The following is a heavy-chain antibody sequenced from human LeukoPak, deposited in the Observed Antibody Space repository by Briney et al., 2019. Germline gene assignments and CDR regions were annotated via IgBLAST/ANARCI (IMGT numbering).Heavy chain of an antibody. D-gene: IGHD3-22*01. CDR2: IYYSGST. Sequence: SQTLSLTCTVSGGSISSGGYYWSWIRQHPGKGLEWIGYIYYSGSTYYNPSLKSRVTISVDTSKNQFSLKLSSVTAEDTAVYYCARAHSYKKYYYDSSGYLYYFDYWGQGTLVTVSS. J-gene: IGHJ4*02. CDR3: ARAHSYKKYYYDSSGYLYYFDY. CDR1: GGSISSGGYY. V-gene: IGHV4-31*03.